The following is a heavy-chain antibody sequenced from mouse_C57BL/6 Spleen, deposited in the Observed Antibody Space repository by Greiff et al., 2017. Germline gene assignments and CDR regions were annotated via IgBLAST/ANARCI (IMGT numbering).Heavy chain of an antibody. V-gene: IGHV1-80*01. CDR2: IYPGDGDT. J-gene: IGHJ1*03. D-gene: IGHD1-1*01. Sequence: QVQLQQSGAELVKPGASVKISCKASGYAFSSYWMNWVKQRPGKGLEWIGQIYPGDGDTNYNGKFKGKATLTADKSSSTAYMQLSSLTSEDSAVYFGARGYYGSRWYFDVWGTGTTVTVSS. CDR1: GYAFSSYW. CDR3: ARGYYGSRWYFDV.